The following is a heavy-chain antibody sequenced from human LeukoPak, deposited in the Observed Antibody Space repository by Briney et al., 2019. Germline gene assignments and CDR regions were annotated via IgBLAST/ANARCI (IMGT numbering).Heavy chain of an antibody. J-gene: IGHJ6*03. V-gene: IGHV4-4*07. CDR1: GGSISSCY. CDR2: IYTSGST. D-gene: IGHD2-2*01. Sequence: SETLSLTCTVSGGSISSCYWSWIRQPAGKGLEWIGRIYTSGSTNYNPSLKSRVTMSVDTSKNQFSLKLSSVTAADTAVYYCARERSTDLYTYYYYYMDVWGKGTTVTISS. CDR3: ARERSTDLYTYYYYYMDV.